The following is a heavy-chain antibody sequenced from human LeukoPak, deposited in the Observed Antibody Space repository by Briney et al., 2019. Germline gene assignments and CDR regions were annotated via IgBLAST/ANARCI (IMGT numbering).Heavy chain of an antibody. V-gene: IGHV3-30*18. CDR1: GFTFSSYG. CDR2: ISYDGSNK. Sequence: GGSLRLSCAASGFTFSSYGMHWVRQAPGKGLEWVAVISYDGSNKYYADPVKGRFTISRDNSKNTLYLQMNSLRAEDTAVYYCAKDLKYCSSTSCYRRLDYWGQGTLVTVSS. D-gene: IGHD2-2*02. J-gene: IGHJ4*02. CDR3: AKDLKYCSSTSCYRRLDY.